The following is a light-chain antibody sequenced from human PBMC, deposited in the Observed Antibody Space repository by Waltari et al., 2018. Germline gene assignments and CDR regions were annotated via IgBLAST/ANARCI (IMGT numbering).Light chain of an antibody. CDR1: RAEIGSNY. CDR3: ATWDDSLSGWV. Sequence: QTVLTQPPSASETHGQRVTIPCSGIRAEIGSNYVYWYQHHPGTAPNLLIYRNNQRPSGVPDRFSDSKSGTSASLDISGLRSEDEADYYCATWDDSLSGWVFGVGTKLTVL. J-gene: IGLJ3*02. CDR2: RNN. V-gene: IGLV1-47*01.